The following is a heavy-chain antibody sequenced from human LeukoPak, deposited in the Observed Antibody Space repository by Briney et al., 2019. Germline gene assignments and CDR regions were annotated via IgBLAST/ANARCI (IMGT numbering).Heavy chain of an antibody. V-gene: IGHV1-2*02. J-gene: IGHJ4*02. Sequence: ASVKVSCKASGYTFTGYYMHWVRQAPGQGLEWMGWINPNSGGTNYAQKFQGRVTMTTDTSTSTAYMELRSLRSDDTAVYYCARDQGYSSSWYGYWGQGTLVTVSS. CDR2: INPNSGGT. CDR1: GYTFTGYY. CDR3: ARDQGYSSSWYGY. D-gene: IGHD6-13*01.